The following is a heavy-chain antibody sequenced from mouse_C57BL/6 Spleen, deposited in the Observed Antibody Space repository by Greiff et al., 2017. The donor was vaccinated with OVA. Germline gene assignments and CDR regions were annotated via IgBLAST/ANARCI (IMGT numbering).Heavy chain of an antibody. D-gene: IGHD2-3*01. CDR3: AKNFHDGYSYFDY. CDR2: IWSGGST. CDR1: GFSLTSYG. V-gene: IGHV2-4*01. Sequence: VQLVESGPGLVQPSQSLSITCTVSGFSLTSYGVHWVRQPPGKGLEWLGVIWSGGSTDYNAAFISRLSISKDNSKSQVFFKMNSLQADDTAIYYCAKNFHDGYSYFDYWGQGTTLTVSS. J-gene: IGHJ2*01.